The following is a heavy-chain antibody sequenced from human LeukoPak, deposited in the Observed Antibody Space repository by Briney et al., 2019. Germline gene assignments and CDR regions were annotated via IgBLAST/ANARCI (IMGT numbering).Heavy chain of an antibody. D-gene: IGHD2-8*01. J-gene: IGHJ5*02. CDR2: IYHSGST. CDR3: ARVDSYCTNGVCYLGGDNWFDP. Sequence: SETLSLTCAVYGGSFSGYYWSWIRQPPGKGLEWIGEIYHSGSTNYNPSLKSRVTISVDKSKNQFSLKLSSVTAADTAVYYCARVDSYCTNGVCYLGGDNWFDPWGQGTLVTVSS. V-gene: IGHV4-34*01. CDR1: GGSFSGYY.